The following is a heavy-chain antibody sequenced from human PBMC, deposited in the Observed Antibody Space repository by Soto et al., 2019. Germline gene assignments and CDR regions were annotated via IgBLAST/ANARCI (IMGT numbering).Heavy chain of an antibody. CDR1: GGTFSSYA. Sequence: SVKVSCKASGGTFSSYAISWVRQAPGQRLEWMGGIIPIFGTANYAQKFQGRVTNTADESTSTAYMEMRSLRSEDTALYYCERGGITGTTIAFEIWGHGRMVAV. CDR2: IIPIFGTA. CDR3: ERGGITGTTIAFEI. J-gene: IGHJ3*02. D-gene: IGHD1-20*01. V-gene: IGHV1-69*13.